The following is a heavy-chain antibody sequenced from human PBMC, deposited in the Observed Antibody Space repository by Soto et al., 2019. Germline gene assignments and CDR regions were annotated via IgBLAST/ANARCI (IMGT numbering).Heavy chain of an antibody. CDR3: VRGGGGGLLDP. J-gene: IGHJ5*02. CDR1: VFTFGDSY. Sequence: GGSLRLSCSGSVFTFGDSYMSWIRQAPGKGLEWLSYISPGSRYPAYADSVKGRFTISRDNAKRSLYLQMMSLTAEDTAIYYCVRGGGGGLLDPWGQGTMVTVSS. CDR2: ISPGSRYP. V-gene: IGHV3-11*06. D-gene: IGHD2-15*01.